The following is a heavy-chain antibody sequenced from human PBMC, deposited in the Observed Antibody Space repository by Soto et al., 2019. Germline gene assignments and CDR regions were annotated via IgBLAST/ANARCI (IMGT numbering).Heavy chain of an antibody. CDR2: IYYSRST. CDR1: GGSISSSSYY. J-gene: IGHJ3*02. CDR3: ARQPKDAFDI. V-gene: IGHV4-39*01. Sequence: SETLSLTCTVSGGSISSSSYYWGWIRQPPGKGLEWIGSIYYSRSTYYNPSLKSRVTISVDTSKNQFSLKLSSVTAADTAVYYCARQPKDAFDIWGQGTMVTVSS.